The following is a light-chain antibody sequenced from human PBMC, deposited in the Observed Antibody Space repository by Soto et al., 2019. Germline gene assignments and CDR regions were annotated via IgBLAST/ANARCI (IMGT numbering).Light chain of an antibody. CDR2: GAS. CDR3: QHYNNWPPWT. J-gene: IGKJ1*01. V-gene: IGKV3-15*01. Sequence: ETVMTQSPATLYVSPGERVTLSCRASQSVSINLAWYQQKPGQAPRLLLYGASTRAPGVPARFGGSGSETEFNLTISGLQSEDFAVYYCQHYNNWPPWTFGQGTKVEVK. CDR1: QSVSIN.